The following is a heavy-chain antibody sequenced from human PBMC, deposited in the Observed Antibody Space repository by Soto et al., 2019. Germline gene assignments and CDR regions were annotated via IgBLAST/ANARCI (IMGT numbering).Heavy chain of an antibody. CDR2: ISGSGGST. CDR3: ANDMADIVVVVAASY. CDR1: GFTFSSYA. V-gene: IGHV3-23*01. J-gene: IGHJ4*02. D-gene: IGHD2-15*01. Sequence: PGGSLRLSCAASGFTFSSYAMSWVRQAPGKGLEWVSAISGSGGSTYYADSVKGRFTISRDNSKNTLYLQMNSLRAEDTAVYYCANDMADIVVVVAASYWGQGTLVTVSS.